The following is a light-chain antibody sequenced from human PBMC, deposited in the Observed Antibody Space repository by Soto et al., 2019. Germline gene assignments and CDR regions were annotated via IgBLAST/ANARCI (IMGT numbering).Light chain of an antibody. CDR3: QQYGNWPLT. J-gene: IGKJ4*01. CDR2: GAS. Sequence: EILMTQSPATLSVSPGERATLSCRASQDVNIYLAWYQQKHGQAPRLLISGASTRATGIPARFSGSGSGIEVSLIISSLPSEDVAVYYCQQYGNWPLTFGGGTNVEIK. CDR1: QDVNIY. V-gene: IGKV3D-15*01.